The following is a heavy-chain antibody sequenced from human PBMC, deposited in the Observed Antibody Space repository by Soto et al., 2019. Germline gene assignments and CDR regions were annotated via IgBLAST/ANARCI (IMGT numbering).Heavy chain of an antibody. CDR2: IKSKKDGGGR. CDR1: GFSCTNAW. CDR3: AASLTAGAFDI. Sequence: GGSLRLSCAASGFSCTNAWMSWVRQAPGKGLEWVCRIKSKKDGGGRDYTEPVKGRFSILGDDSKNTVYLEMDNLKTEDTAVYYCAASLTAGAFDIWGQRTMVTV. J-gene: IGHJ3*02. V-gene: IGHV3-15*01.